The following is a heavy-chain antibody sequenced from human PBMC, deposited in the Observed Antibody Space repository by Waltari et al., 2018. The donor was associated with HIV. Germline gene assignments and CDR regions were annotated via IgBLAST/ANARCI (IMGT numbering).Heavy chain of an antibody. V-gene: IGHV1-24*01. D-gene: IGHD3-10*01. Sequence: QVQLVQSGDEVKNPGTSVTVSCKVSGYTLPEVSMHCMRQAPGKGLEWMGGFDPEDGETIYAQKFQGRVTMTEDTSTDTAYMELSSLRSEDTAVYYCATNALWFGELYGMDVWGQGTTVTVSS. J-gene: IGHJ6*02. CDR2: FDPEDGET. CDR3: ATNALWFGELYGMDV. CDR1: GYTLPEVS.